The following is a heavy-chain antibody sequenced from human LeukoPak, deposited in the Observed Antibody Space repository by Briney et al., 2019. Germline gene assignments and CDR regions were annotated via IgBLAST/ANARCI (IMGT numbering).Heavy chain of an antibody. V-gene: IGHV4-59*01. CDR1: GGSISSYY. J-gene: IGHJ5*02. Sequence: SETLSLTCTVSGGSISSYYWSWIRQPPGKGLEWIGYIYYSGSTNYNPSLKSRVTISVDTSKNQFSLKLSSVTAADTAVYYCARGGSADPYNWFDPWGQGTLVTVSS. CDR2: IYYSGST. CDR3: ARGGSADPYNWFDP. D-gene: IGHD6-19*01.